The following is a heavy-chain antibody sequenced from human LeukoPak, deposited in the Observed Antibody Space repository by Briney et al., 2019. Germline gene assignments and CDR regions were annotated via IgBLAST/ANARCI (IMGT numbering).Heavy chain of an antibody. CDR2: ISAYNGNT. CDR3: ARAGYCSSTSCYGNDNWFGP. V-gene: IGHV1-18*04. J-gene: IGHJ5*02. Sequence: GASVKVSCKASGYTFTSYGISWVRQAPGQGLEWMGWISAYNGNTNYAQKLQGRVTMTTDTSTSTAYMELRSLRSDDTAVYYCARAGYCSSTSCYGNDNWFGPWGQRTLATVSS. CDR1: GYTFTSYG. D-gene: IGHD2-2*01.